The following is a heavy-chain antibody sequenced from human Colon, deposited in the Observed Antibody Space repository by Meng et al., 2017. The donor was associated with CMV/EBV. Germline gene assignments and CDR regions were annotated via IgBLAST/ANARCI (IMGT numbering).Heavy chain of an antibody. D-gene: IGHD2-21*02. V-gene: IGHV4-59*01. Sequence: SETLSLTCAVSGGSISSYWWSWIRQSPGKGLEWIGHIYHSGSTIYNPSLKSRVTISLDTSKNQFSLKLSSVTAADTAVYYCAREVTAIWNWLDSWGQGTLVTVSS. CDR2: IYHSGST. J-gene: IGHJ5*01. CDR3: AREVTAIWNWLDS. CDR1: GGSISSYW.